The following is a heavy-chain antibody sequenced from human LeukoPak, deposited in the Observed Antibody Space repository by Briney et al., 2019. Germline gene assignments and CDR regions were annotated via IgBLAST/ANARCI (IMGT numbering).Heavy chain of an antibody. CDR1: GYTFTGYY. CDR3: ARDGAWFGERQTGFDP. Sequence: GASVKVSCKASGYTFTGYYMHWVRQAPGQGLAWMGWINPNSGGTNYAQKFQGRVTMTRDTSISTAYMELRSLRSDDTAVYYCARDGAWFGERQTGFDPWGQGTLVTVSS. J-gene: IGHJ5*02. V-gene: IGHV1-2*02. CDR2: INPNSGGT. D-gene: IGHD3-10*01.